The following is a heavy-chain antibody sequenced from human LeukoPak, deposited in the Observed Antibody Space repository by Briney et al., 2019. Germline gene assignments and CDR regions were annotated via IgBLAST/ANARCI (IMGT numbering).Heavy chain of an antibody. D-gene: IGHD3-9*01. Sequence: ASVKVSCKASGYTFTGYYMHWVRQAPGQGLEWMGWINPNSGGTNYAQKFQGRVTMTRDTSIRTAYMELRRLRYDDTAVYYCGRGTRALYYDIFTGLSSLDPWGQGTLVTVSS. V-gene: IGHV1-2*02. CDR1: GYTFTGYY. CDR2: INPNSGGT. CDR3: GRGTRALYYDIFTGLSSLDP. J-gene: IGHJ5*02.